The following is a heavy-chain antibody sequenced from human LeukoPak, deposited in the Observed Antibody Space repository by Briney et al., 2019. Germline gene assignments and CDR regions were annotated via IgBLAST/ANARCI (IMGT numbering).Heavy chain of an antibody. CDR3: ARGTAWYSSSWYFDS. CDR1: GFALSSYA. V-gene: IGHV3-23*01. D-gene: IGHD6-13*01. CDR2: IGSGGTTG. J-gene: IGHJ4*02. Sequence: PGGSLRLSCAASGFALSSYAMSWVRQVPGKGLEWVSAIGSGGTTGYYADSVKGRFTISRDMSQNTLYLQMHSLRVEDTAMYYCARGTAWYSSSWYFDSWGQGALVTVSS.